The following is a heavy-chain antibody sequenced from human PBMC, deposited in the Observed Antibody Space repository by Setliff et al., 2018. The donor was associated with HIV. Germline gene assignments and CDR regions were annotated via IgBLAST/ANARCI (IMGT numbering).Heavy chain of an antibody. CDR3: ARDPAPSSSASYFQH. J-gene: IGHJ1*01. V-gene: IGHV4-38-2*02. CDR2: IYHSGST. CDR1: GYSISSGYY. D-gene: IGHD6-6*01. Sequence: SETLSLTCAVSGYSISSGYYWGWIRQPPGKGLEWIGSIYHSGSTYYNPSLKSRVTISVDTSKNQFSLKLSSVTAADTAVYYCARDPAPSSSASYFQHWGQGTPVTVSS.